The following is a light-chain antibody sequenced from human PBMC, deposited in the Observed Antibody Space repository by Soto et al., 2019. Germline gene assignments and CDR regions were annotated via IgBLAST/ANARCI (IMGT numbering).Light chain of an antibody. J-gene: IGKJ4*01. V-gene: IGKV3-15*01. CDR3: QPYNNWPLT. CDR2: DTS. Sequence: IMMTQSPATLSVNPGERATLSCRASQSVRNNLAWYQQKPGQAPRLLIYDTSTRATGVPARFSGSRSGPEFTLTINSLQYEDFAIYYCQPYNNWPLTFGGGSMVDVK. CDR1: QSVRNN.